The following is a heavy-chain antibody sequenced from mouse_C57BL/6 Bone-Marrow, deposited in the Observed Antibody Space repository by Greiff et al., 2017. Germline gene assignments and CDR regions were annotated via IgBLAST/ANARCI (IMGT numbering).Heavy chain of an antibody. CDR2: IDPENGDT. Sequence: EVQLQQSGAELVRPGASVKLSCTASGFNIKDDYMHWVKQRPELGLEWIGWIDPENGDTEYASKFQGKATITADTSSNTAYLQLSSLTSEDTAVYYCTVYYYGSDYWGQGTTLTVSS. D-gene: IGHD1-1*01. V-gene: IGHV14-4*01. CDR3: TVYYYGSDY. CDR1: GFNIKDDY. J-gene: IGHJ2*01.